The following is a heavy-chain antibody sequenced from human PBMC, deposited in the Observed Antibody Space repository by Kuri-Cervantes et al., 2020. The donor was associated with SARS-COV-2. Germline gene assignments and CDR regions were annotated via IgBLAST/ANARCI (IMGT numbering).Heavy chain of an antibody. D-gene: IGHD2-15*01. CDR2: ISSSSSYI. Sequence: GESLKISCAASGFTFSSYSMNWVRQAPGKGLEWVSSISSSSSYIYYADSVKGRFTISRDNAKNSLYLQMNSLRAEDTAVYYCARDRGEDIVVVVAASAYDDWGQGTLVTVSS. CDR3: ARDRGEDIVVVVAASAYDD. CDR1: GFTFSSYS. V-gene: IGHV3-21*01. J-gene: IGHJ4*02.